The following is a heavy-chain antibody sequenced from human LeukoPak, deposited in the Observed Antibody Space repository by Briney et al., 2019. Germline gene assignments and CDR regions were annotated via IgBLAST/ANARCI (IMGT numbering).Heavy chain of an antibody. CDR3: AHVDTAMVSDYFDY. CDR1: GFSLSTSGVG. Sequence: SGPTLVKPTQTLTLTCTFSGFSLSTSGVGVGWMRQPPGTALEWLALIYWDDDKRYSPSLKSRLTSTKDTSKNQVVLTMTNMDPVDTATYYCAHVDTAMVSDYFDYWGQGTLVTVSS. V-gene: IGHV2-5*02. D-gene: IGHD5-18*01. CDR2: IYWDDDK. J-gene: IGHJ4*02.